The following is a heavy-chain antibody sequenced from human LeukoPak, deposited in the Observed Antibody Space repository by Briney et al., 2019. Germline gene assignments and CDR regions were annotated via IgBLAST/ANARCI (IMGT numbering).Heavy chain of an antibody. V-gene: IGHV3-30-3*01. Sequence: GGSLRLSCAASGFTFSSYAMHWVRQAPGKGLEWVAVISYDGSNKYYADSVKGRFTISRDNSKNTLYLQMNSLRAEDTAVYYCAKETFPNWFDPWGQGTLVTVSS. D-gene: IGHD3-16*01. CDR1: GFTFSSYA. J-gene: IGHJ5*02. CDR3: AKETFPNWFDP. CDR2: ISYDGSNK.